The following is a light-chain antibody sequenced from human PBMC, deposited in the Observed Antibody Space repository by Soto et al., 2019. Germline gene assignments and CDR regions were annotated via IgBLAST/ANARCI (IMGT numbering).Light chain of an antibody. J-gene: IGKJ4*01. CDR1: QGISSY. Sequence: DIQSTQYTSFVSASVGDRVTITSRASQGISSYLAWYPHRPGQAPKILIYAASTLQSGVPSRFRGRGSGTECTLTISRLQPEDVETDYCQQLNSYPLTFGGGTQVDI. CDR3: QQLNSYPLT. CDR2: AAS. V-gene: IGKV1-9*01.